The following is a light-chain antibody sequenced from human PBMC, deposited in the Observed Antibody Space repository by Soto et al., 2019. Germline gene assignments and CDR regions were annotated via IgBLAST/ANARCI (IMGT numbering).Light chain of an antibody. V-gene: IGLV2-14*03. Sequence: QSALTQPASVSGSPGQSITISCTGTSSDVGGYNFVSWYQQHPGKAPKLMIYEVASRPSGVSNRFCGSKSGNTASLTISGLEAEDEADYYCNSYTTSSTLVFGTGSKVTVL. CDR3: NSYTTSSTLV. CDR2: EVA. CDR1: SSDVGGYNF. J-gene: IGLJ1*01.